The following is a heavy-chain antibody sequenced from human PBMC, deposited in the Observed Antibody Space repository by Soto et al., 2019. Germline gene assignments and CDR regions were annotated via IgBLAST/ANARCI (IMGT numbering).Heavy chain of an antibody. CDR2: ISGSGGST. V-gene: IGHV3-23*01. CDR1: GFTFSSYA. D-gene: IGHD3-10*01. J-gene: IGHJ6*02. Sequence: EVQLLESGGGLVQPGGSLRLSCAASGFTFSSYAMSWVRQAPGKGLEWVSAISGSGGSTYYADSVKGRFTISRDNSKNTLYLQMNSLRAEDTAVYYCAKETRILLWFGPRDNMDVWGQGTTVTVSS. CDR3: AKETRILLWFGPRDNMDV.